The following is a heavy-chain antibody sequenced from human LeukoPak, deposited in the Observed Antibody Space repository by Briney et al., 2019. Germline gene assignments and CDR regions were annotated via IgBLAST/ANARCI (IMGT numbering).Heavy chain of an antibody. J-gene: IGHJ3*02. D-gene: IGHD1-26*01. CDR3: AREMYSGMYNDAFDI. CDR1: GFTFSSHA. Sequence: GGSLRLSCAASGFTFSSHAMQWVRQAPGKGLEWVSVIRSDGSTNHADSVKGRFTISRDNSKNTLYLQMNNLRAEDTAMYYCAREMYSGMYNDAFDIWGQGTKVTVSS. CDR2: IRSDGST. V-gene: IGHV3-53*01.